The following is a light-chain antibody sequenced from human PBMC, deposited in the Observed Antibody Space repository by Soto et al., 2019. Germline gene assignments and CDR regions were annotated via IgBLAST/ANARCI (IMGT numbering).Light chain of an antibody. CDR1: QDISRW. V-gene: IGKV1D-12*01. CDR2: VAS. Sequence: DIQMTQSPSSVSAYVGDRVTITCRASQDISRWLAWYQQKPGKAPKLLIYVASSLQSGVPSRFSGSGTGTDFTLTISSLQPEDFATYYCQHAQSFPPTFGGGTKVEMK. CDR3: QHAQSFPPT. J-gene: IGKJ4*01.